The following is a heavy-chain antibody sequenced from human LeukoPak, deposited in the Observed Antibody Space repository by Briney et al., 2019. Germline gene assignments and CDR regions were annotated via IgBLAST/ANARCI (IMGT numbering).Heavy chain of an antibody. J-gene: IGHJ4*02. D-gene: IGHD2-15*01. Sequence: GASVKVSCKASGYTFTSYGISWVRQAPGQGLEWMGWISAYNGNTNYAQKLQGRVTMTTDTSTSTAYMELRSLRSDDTAVYYCARDRGRERYCSGGSCAGFVDYWGQGTLVTVSS. CDR2: ISAYNGNT. CDR3: ARDRGRERYCSGGSCAGFVDY. CDR1: GYTFTSYG. V-gene: IGHV1-18*01.